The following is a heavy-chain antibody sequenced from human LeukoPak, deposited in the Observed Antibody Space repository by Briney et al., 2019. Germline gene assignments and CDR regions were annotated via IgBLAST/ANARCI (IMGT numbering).Heavy chain of an antibody. Sequence: GASVKVSCKASGYTFTSYGISWVRQAPGQGLEWMGWISAYNGNTNYAQKLQGRVTMPTDTSTSTAYMELRSLRSDDTAVYYCARDSEYSSSSGYYYYYMDVWGKGTTVTVSS. CDR3: ARDSEYSSSSGYYYYYMDV. CDR2: ISAYNGNT. V-gene: IGHV1-18*01. D-gene: IGHD6-6*01. J-gene: IGHJ6*03. CDR1: GYTFTSYG.